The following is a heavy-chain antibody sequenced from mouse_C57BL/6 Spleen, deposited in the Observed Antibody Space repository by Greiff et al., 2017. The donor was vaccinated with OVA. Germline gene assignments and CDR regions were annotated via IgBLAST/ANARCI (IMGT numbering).Heavy chain of an antibody. CDR2: IYPGDGDT. J-gene: IGHJ1*03. V-gene: IGHV1-82*01. CDR1: GYAFSSSW. Sequence: VKLVESGPELVKPGASVKISCKASGYAFSSSWMNWVKQRPGKGLEWIGRIYPGDGDTNYNGKFKGKATLTADKSSSTAYMQLSSLTSEDSAVYFCARTYYSNYVWYFDVWGTGTTVTVSS. D-gene: IGHD2-5*01. CDR3: ARTYYSNYVWYFDV.